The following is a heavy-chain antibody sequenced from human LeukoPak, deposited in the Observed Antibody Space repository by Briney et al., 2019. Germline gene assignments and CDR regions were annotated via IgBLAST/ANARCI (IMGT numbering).Heavy chain of an antibody. CDR2: IYYSGST. Sequence: SETLSLTCTVSGGPISSYYWSWIRQPPGKGLEWIGYIYYSGSTNYNPSLKSRVTISVDTSKNQFSLKLSSVTAADTAVYYCARQRGYVLFDYWGQGTLVTVSS. D-gene: IGHD5-12*01. CDR1: GGPISSYY. V-gene: IGHV4-59*08. CDR3: ARQRGYVLFDY. J-gene: IGHJ4*02.